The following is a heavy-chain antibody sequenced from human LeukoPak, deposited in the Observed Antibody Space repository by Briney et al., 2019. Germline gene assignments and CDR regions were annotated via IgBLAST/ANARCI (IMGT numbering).Heavy chain of an antibody. V-gene: IGHV4-39*01. CDR2: IYYSGST. D-gene: IGHD3-10*01. CDR3: ARLAPGVTYWYFDL. J-gene: IGHJ2*01. Sequence: PSETLSLTCTVSGRSISSSSYYWGWIRQPPGKGLEWIESIYYSGSTYYNPSLKSRVTISVDTSKNQFDLKLSSVTAADTAVYYCARLAPGVTYWYFDLWGRGTLVTVSS. CDR1: GRSISSSSYY.